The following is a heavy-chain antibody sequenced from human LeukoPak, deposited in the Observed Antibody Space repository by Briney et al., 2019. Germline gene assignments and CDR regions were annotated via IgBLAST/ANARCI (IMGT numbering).Heavy chain of an antibody. J-gene: IGHJ4*02. D-gene: IGHD6-19*01. Sequence: ASVKVSCKAPGYTFTGYYIHWVRQAPGQGLEWMGWINPNSGGTNYAQKFQGRVTMTRDTSISTAYMDLSRLRSDDTAVYYCARDVAAVAGQGYECFDYWGQGTLVTVSS. V-gene: IGHV1-2*02. CDR2: INPNSGGT. CDR3: ARDVAAVAGQGYECFDY. CDR1: GYTFTGYY.